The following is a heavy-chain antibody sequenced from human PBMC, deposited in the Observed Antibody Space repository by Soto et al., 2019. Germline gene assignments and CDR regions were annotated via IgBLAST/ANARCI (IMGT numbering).Heavy chain of an antibody. J-gene: IGHJ6*02. D-gene: IGHD2-15*01. CDR3: ARDRGYDAHDYYYNAMDV. V-gene: IGHV3-21*01. CDR1: GFTFRTYT. CDR2: IRGFSPYT. Sequence: LRLSCISSGFTFRTYTMNWVRQAPGKGLEWVSGIRGFSPYTFYAESVKGRFTISRDNAKNSLYLQMNSLRAEDTAVYYCARDRGYDAHDYYYNAMDVWGQGTTVTAP.